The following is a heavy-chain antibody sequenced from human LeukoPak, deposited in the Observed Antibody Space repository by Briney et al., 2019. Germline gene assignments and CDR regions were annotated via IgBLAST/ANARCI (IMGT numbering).Heavy chain of an antibody. D-gene: IGHD3-22*01. CDR1: GYTFTGYY. CDR3: ARDLVLDYDSSDYRNSNDY. J-gene: IGHJ4*02. V-gene: IGHV1-2*02. Sequence: SVKVSCKASGYTFTGYYMHWVRQAPGQGLEWMGWINPNSGDTNYAQKFQGRVTMTRDTSISTAYMELSRLRSDDTAVYYCARDLVLDYDSSDYRNSNDYWGQGTPAPVSS. CDR2: INPNSGDT.